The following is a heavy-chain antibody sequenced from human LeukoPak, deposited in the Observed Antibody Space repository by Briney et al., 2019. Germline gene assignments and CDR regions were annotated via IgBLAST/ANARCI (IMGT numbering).Heavy chain of an antibody. J-gene: IGHJ5*02. Sequence: SETLSLTCTVSGASIRNYYWSWIRQSPGKGLVWMRYIYYSGSTNYNPALESRVAMSVDTSKNQFSLRLSSVTAADTAIYYCARRYSSSWYVGFFDPWGQGTLVTVSS. V-gene: IGHV4-59*08. D-gene: IGHD6-13*01. CDR3: ARRYSSSWYVGFFDP. CDR1: GASIRNYY. CDR2: IYYSGST.